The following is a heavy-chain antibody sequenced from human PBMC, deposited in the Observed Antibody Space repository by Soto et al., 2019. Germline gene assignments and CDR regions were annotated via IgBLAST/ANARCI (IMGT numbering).Heavy chain of an antibody. CDR2: ISSSSSYI. J-gene: IGHJ4*02. CDR1: GFTFSSYS. CDR3: AADLPDWGAYAFDY. D-gene: IGHD3-16*01. Sequence: GGSLRLSCAASGFTFSSYSMNWVRQAPGKGLEWVSSISSSSSYIYYADSVKGRFTISRDNAKNSLYLQMNSLKTDDTAVYYCAADLPDWGAYAFDYWGQGTLVTVSS. V-gene: IGHV3-21*03.